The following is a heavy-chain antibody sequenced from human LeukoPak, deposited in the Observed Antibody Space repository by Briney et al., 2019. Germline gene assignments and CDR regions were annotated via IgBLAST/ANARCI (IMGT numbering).Heavy chain of an antibody. Sequence: ASVKVSCKASGYTFTSYGISWVRQAPGQGLEWMGWISAYNGNTNYAQKLQGRVTMTTDTSTSTAYMELSSLRSEDTAVYYCAIFPWLPGDYVYWGQGTLVTVSS. V-gene: IGHV1-18*01. CDR2: ISAYNGNT. J-gene: IGHJ4*02. CDR3: AIFPWLPGDYVY. D-gene: IGHD4-17*01. CDR1: GYTFTSYG.